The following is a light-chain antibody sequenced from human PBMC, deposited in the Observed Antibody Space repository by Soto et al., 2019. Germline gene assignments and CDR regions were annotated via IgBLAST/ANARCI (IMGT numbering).Light chain of an antibody. CDR2: EVS. CDR3: SSYTSSSTWV. CDR1: SSDVGGYNY. Sequence: QSALTQPASVSGSPGQSITISCTGTSSDVGGYNYVSWYQQHPGKAPKLMIDEVSNRPSGVSNRFSGSKSGNTASLTISGLQAEDEADYYCSSYTSSSTWVFGGGTQLTVL. V-gene: IGLV2-14*01. J-gene: IGLJ3*02.